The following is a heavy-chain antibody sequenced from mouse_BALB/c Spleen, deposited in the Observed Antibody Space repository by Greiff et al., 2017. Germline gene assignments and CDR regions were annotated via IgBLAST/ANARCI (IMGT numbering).Heavy chain of an antibody. V-gene: IGHV14-4*02. J-gene: IGHJ3*01. CDR3: NADGLSFAY. CDR1: GFNIKDYY. Sequence: EVKLQESGAELVRSGASVKLSCTASGFNIKDYYMHWVKQRPEQGLEWIGWIDPENGDTEYAPKFQGKATMTADTSSNTAYLQLSSLTSEDTAVYYCNADGLSFAYWGQGTLVTVSA. D-gene: IGHD2-3*01. CDR2: IDPENGDT.